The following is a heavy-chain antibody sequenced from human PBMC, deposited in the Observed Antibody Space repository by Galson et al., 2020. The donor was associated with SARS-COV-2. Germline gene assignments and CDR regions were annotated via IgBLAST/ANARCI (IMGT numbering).Heavy chain of an antibody. CDR2: ISYDGSNK. J-gene: IGHJ4*02. Sequence: QLGESLKISCAASGFTFSSYAMHWVRQAPGKGLEWVAVISYDGSNKYYADSVKGRFTISRDNSKNTLYLQMNSLRAEDTAVYYCARDLGGYLDYWGQGTLVTVSS. D-gene: IGHD3-16*02. V-gene: IGHV3-30*04. CDR3: ARDLGGYLDY. CDR1: GFTFSSYA.